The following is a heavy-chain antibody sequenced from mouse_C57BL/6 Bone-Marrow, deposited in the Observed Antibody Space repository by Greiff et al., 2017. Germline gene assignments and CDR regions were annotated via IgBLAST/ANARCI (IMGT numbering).Heavy chain of an antibody. J-gene: IGHJ3*01. CDR3: AEQWGDGNDGGPFAY. CDR2: ICGDGST. Sequence: VQLQQSGPGLVAPSQSLSITCTVSGFSLTSYGVSWVRQPPGKGLEWLGVICGDGSTNYHSALISRLSISKDNSTGEVCLRLNSLQTEGTASDYCAEQWGDGNDGGPFAYWGQGTLVTVSA. CDR1: GFSLTSYG. V-gene: IGHV2-3*01. D-gene: IGHD2-2*01.